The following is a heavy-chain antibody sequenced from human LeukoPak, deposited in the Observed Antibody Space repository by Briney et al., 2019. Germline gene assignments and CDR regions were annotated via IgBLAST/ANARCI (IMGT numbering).Heavy chain of an antibody. CDR3: ASGYCSSTSCFPPRGY. V-gene: IGHV3-30-3*01. Sequence: GGSLRLSCAASGFTFSNYWMSWVRQAQGKGLEWVAGISYDGSNKYYADSVKGRFTISRDNSKNTLYLQMNSLRAEDTAVYYCASGYCSSTSCFPPRGYWGQGTLVTVSS. CDR2: ISYDGSNK. CDR1: GFTFSNYW. D-gene: IGHD2-2*03. J-gene: IGHJ4*02.